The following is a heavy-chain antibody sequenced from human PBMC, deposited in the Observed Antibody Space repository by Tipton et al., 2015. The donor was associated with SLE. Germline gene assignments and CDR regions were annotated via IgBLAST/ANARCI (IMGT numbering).Heavy chain of an antibody. D-gene: IGHD3-3*02. CDR2: IYRSGST. J-gene: IGHJ6*03. Sequence: TLSLTCTVSGFSISSGYYWGWMRQSPGKGLEWIGSIYRSGSTYYTPSLRSRVTISLDTSMNQFSLDLSSVTAADTAVYYCAREGVHFWSGSSYYYYYYMDVWGKGTTVTVSS. CDR3: AREGVHFWSGSSYYYYYYMDV. CDR1: GFSISSGYY. V-gene: IGHV4-38-2*02.